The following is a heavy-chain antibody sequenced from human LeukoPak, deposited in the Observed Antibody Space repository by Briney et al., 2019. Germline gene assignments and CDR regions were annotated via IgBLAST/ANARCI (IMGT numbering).Heavy chain of an antibody. CDR3: ARAHHCSSTSCYVLDAFDI. CDR2: ISGSGGST. J-gene: IGHJ3*02. Sequence: PSETLSLTCAVYGGSFSGYYWSWIRQSPGKGLEWVSAISGSGGSTYYADSVKGRFTISRDNAKNSLYLQMNSLRAEDTAVYYCARAHHCSSTSCYVLDAFDIWGQGTMVTVSS. CDR1: GGSFSGYY. V-gene: IGHV3-23*01. D-gene: IGHD2-2*01.